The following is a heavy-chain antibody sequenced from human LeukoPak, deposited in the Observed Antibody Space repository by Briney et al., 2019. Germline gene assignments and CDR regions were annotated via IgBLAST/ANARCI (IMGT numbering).Heavy chain of an antibody. CDR3: ARVAILSFGESLDY. J-gene: IGHJ4*02. CDR1: GYSFSSYA. Sequence: ASVKVSCKASGYSFSSYALTWVRQVPGQGLKWMGWITTNTGKPTYAQSFTGRFVFSLDTSVNTAYLQINSLKTEDTAVYYCARVAILSFGESLDYWGQGTLATVSS. V-gene: IGHV7-4-1*02. CDR2: ITTNTGKP. D-gene: IGHD3-10*01.